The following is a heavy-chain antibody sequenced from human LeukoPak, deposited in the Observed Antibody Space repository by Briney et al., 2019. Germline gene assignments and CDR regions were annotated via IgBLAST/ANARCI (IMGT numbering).Heavy chain of an antibody. CDR3: ARPQWCMPRCDFDY. CDR1: GFTFRAYT. Sequence: PGGSLRLSCAASGFTFRAYTMNWVRQAPGKGLEWVSSISSSSSYIYYADSVKGRFTISRDNAKNSLYLQMNSLRAEDTAVYYCARPQWCMPRCDFDYWGQGTLVTVSS. V-gene: IGHV3-21*01. CDR2: ISSSSSYI. D-gene: IGHD2-8*01. J-gene: IGHJ4*02.